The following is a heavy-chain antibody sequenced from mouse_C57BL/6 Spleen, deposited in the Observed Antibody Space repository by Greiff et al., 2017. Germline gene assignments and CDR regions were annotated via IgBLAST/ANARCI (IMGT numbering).Heavy chain of an antibody. Sequence: VKLMESGPGLVQPSQSLSITCTVSGFSLTSYGVHWVRQSPGKGLEWLGVIWSGGSTDYNAAFISRLSISKDNSKSQVFFKMNNLQADDTAIYYYATVYSIYAMDYWGQGTSVTVSS. CDR3: ATVYSIYAMDY. J-gene: IGHJ4*01. V-gene: IGHV2-2*01. CDR2: IWSGGST. CDR1: GFSLTSYG. D-gene: IGHD2-5*01.